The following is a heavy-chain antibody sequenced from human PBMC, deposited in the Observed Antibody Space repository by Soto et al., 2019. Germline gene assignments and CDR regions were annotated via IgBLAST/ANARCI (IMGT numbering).Heavy chain of an antibody. D-gene: IGHD3-9*01. V-gene: IGHV4-4*02. CDR2: IYHSGTT. J-gene: IGHJ4*02. Sequence: QVHLQESGPGLVKPSGTLSLTCAVSGGSISSSHWWAWVRQPPGKGLEWIGQIYHSGTTNYTPSLKSRATISIDKSKNQFSLKLNSVTAADTAVYYCAGLGYGTGYFNFDYWGQGTLVIVSS. CDR1: GGSISSSHW. CDR3: AGLGYGTGYFNFDY.